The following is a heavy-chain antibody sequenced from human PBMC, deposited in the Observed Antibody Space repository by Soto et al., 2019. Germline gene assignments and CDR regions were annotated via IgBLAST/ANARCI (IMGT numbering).Heavy chain of an antibody. D-gene: IGHD4-17*01. Sequence: LVESGGALVQPGGSLRLSCAASGFAFGAYSFRWVRQAPGKGLEWGSYISSSATTIYYADSVKGRFTVSRDNAKNLLFLQMESLRAEDTAVYYCARGGGDYVHEWYFDLWGRGTLVAVSS. CDR3: ARGGGDYVHEWYFDL. CDR1: GFAFGAYS. CDR2: ISSSATTI. V-gene: IGHV3-48*01. J-gene: IGHJ2*01.